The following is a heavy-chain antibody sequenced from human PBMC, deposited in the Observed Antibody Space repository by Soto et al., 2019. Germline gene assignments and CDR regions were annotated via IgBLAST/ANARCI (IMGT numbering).Heavy chain of an antibody. J-gene: IGHJ6*02. V-gene: IGHV4-61*08. Sequence: SETLSLTCTISGGSVSSGDYFWSWLRQSPGKRLEWIAYIYYSGSTNYNPSLKSRATISVDTSKSQVSLTLTSMTAADAALYYCARSPNYYYYGFDVWGQGTAVTVSS. CDR1: GGSVSSGDYF. CDR2: IYYSGST. D-gene: IGHD3-10*01. CDR3: ARSPNYYYYGFDV.